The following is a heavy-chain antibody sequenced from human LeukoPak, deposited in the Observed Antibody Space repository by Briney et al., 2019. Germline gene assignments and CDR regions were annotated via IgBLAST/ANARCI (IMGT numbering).Heavy chain of an antibody. Sequence: ASVKVSCKASGYTFKNYDINWVRQATGQGLEWMGWMNPNSGNTGFAQKFQDRVSMTRDTSINTAYMELTSLRSGDTAVYYCARVSLGSNFDYWGQGTLVTVSS. D-gene: IGHD1-26*01. CDR2: MNPNSGNT. CDR3: ARVSLGSNFDY. CDR1: GYTFKNYD. V-gene: IGHV1-8*02. J-gene: IGHJ4*02.